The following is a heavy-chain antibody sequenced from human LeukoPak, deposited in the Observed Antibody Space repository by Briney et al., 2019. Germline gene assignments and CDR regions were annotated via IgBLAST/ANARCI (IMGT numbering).Heavy chain of an antibody. CDR2: ISSSGSGGNT. Sequence: PGGSLRLSCVASGVTLSNYAMSWARQAPGKGLEWVSGISSSGSGGNTYYADSVKGRFTISRDSSRNTLFLHMNTLRAEDTAIYAKDRTVGASYWYFDLWGRGTWSLSPQ. D-gene: IGHD1-26*01. CDR1: GVTLSNYA. CDR3: DRTVGASYWYFDL. V-gene: IGHV3-23*01. J-gene: IGHJ2*01.